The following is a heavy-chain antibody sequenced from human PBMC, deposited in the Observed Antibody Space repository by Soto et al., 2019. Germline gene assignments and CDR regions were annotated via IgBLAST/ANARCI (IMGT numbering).Heavy chain of an antibody. CDR1: GGTFSSYA. J-gene: IGHJ5*02. CDR3: AIARGLQARCVDP. CDR2: IIPILGTA. V-gene: IGHV1-69*06. D-gene: IGHD3-10*01. Sequence: QVQLGQSGAAVKKPGSSVNVSCNAAGGTFSSYAISWVRQAPGQGLEWMGGIIPILGTANYAQKFQGRVTITADKATSTAYMELISLRSEDTAVSYGAIARGLQARCVDPWGQGTLVTVSS.